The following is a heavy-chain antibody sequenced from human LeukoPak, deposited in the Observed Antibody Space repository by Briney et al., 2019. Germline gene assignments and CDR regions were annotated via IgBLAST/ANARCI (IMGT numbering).Heavy chain of an antibody. D-gene: IGHD1-26*01. CDR3: ARLGGSYYFAY. CDR1: GFTVGSDY. J-gene: IGHJ4*02. V-gene: IGHV3-53*01. CDR2: IYSGGST. Sequence: PGGSLRLSCAASGFTVGSDYMSWVRQAPGKGLEWVSFIYSGGSTYYADSVRGRFTISRDNSKNTLYLQMNSLRAEDTAVYYCARLGGSYYFAYWGQGTLVTVSS.